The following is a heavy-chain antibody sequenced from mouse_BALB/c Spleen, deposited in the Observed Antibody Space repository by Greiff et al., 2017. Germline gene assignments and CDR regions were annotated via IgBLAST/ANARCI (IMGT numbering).Heavy chain of an antibody. CDR1: GYTFTSYV. CDR2: INPYNDGT. CDR3: ARLKYRNTWGFAY. D-gene: IGHD5-1*01. J-gene: IGHJ3*01. V-gene: IGHV1-14*01. Sequence: EVQLVESGPELVKPGASVKMSCKASGYTFTSYVMHWVKQKPGQGLEWIGYINPYNDGTKYNEKFKGKATLTSDKSSSTAYMELSSLTSEDSAVYYCARLKYRNTWGFAYWGQGTLVTVSA.